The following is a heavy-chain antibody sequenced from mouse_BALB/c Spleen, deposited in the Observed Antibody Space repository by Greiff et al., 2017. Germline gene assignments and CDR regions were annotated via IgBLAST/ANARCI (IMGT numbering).Heavy chain of an antibody. D-gene: IGHD2-3*01. CDR2: IWAGGST. CDR3: ARDADGYWFAY. CDR1: GFSLTSYG. Sequence: VKLVESGPGLVAPSQSLSITCTVSGFSLTSYGVHWVRQPPGKGLEWLGVIWAGGSTNYNSALMSRLSISKDNSKSQVFLKMNSLQTDDTAMYYCARDADGYWFAYWGQGTLVTVSA. J-gene: IGHJ3*01. V-gene: IGHV2-9*02.